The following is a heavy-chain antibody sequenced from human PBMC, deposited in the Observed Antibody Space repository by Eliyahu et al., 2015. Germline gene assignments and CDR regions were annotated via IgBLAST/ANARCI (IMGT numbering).Heavy chain of an antibody. Sequence: QVQPHGSGPGLRNPSQTLSXSCNVSGDSINSGDDYWSWFRQLPGKGLEWIGYISSTGNSYYNPSLKGLFNMSLDTSKSHVSLKVNSVSAAGTSVFFCAGGVNWFGPWGQGTPVTGPS. V-gene: IGHV4-31*01. CDR2: ISSTGNS. CDR3: AGGVNWFGP. J-gene: IGHJ5*02. CDR1: GDSINSGDDY.